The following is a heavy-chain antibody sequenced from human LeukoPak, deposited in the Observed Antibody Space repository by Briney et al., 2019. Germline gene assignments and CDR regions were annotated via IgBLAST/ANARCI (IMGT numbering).Heavy chain of an antibody. D-gene: IGHD3-3*01. Sequence: GGSLRLSCAASGFTFSSYSMNWVRQAPGKGLEWVSSISSSSSYIYYADSVKGRFTISRDNAKNSLYLKMNSLSAEDTAVYYCARNKVDYDFWSGYYAGYYYGMDVWGQGTTVTVSS. V-gene: IGHV3-21*01. CDR1: GFTFSSYS. J-gene: IGHJ6*02. CDR2: ISSSSSYI. CDR3: ARNKVDYDFWSGYYAGYYYGMDV.